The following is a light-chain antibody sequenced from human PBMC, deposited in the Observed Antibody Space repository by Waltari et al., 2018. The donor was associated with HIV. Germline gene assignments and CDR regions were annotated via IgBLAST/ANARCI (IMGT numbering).Light chain of an antibody. CDR1: HYISYS. J-gene: IGKJ3*01. CDR2: GTS. CDR3: QQSFSSFT. V-gene: IGKV1-39*01. Sequence: IQLTQSPSSLSANVGDRVTITCQESHYISYSLYWYQQKPATAPQILVFGTSSLQTGVPARGRGSASGTDFSLTINSLHPEDFATYCCQQSFSSFTVDPGTNVD.